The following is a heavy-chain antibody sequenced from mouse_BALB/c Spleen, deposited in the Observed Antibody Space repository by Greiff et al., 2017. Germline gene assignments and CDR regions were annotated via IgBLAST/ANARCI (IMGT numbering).Heavy chain of an antibody. Sequence: EVQLVESGGGLVKPGGSLKLSCAASGFTFSDYYMYWVRQTPEKRLEWVATISDGGSYTYYPDSVKGRFTISRDNAKNNLYLQMSSLKSEDTAMYYCARGVEGYFDVWGAGTTVTVSS. J-gene: IGHJ1*01. CDR1: GFTFSDYY. CDR2: ISDGGSYT. CDR3: ARGVEGYFDV. D-gene: IGHD1-1*01. V-gene: IGHV5-4*02.